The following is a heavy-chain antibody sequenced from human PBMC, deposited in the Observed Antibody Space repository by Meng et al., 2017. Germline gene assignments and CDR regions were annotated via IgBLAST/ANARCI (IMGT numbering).Heavy chain of an antibody. CDR2: INHSGST. J-gene: IGHJ4*02. CDR1: GGSFSGYY. Sequence: VQLHQVGSSLLTPAETLSLTCAVYGGSFSGYYWSWIRQPPGKGLEWIGEINHSGSTNYNPSLKSRVTISVDTSKNQFSLKLSSVTAADTAVYYCARVGKVVTAPLTYWGQGTLVTVSS. CDR3: ARVGKVVTAPLTY. V-gene: IGHV4-34*01. D-gene: IGHD2-21*02.